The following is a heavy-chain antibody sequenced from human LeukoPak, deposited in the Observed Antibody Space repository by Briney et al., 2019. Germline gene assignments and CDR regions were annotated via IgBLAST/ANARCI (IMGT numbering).Heavy chain of an antibody. CDR3: ARGAAQLPH. Sequence: KPSETLSLTCAVYGGSFSGYYWSWIRQPPGKGLEWIGEINHSGSTNHNPSLKSRVTISVDTSKNQFSLKLSSVTAADTAVYYCARGAAQLPHWGQGTLVTVSS. J-gene: IGHJ4*02. D-gene: IGHD6-6*01. CDR1: GGSFSGYY. V-gene: IGHV4-34*01. CDR2: INHSGST.